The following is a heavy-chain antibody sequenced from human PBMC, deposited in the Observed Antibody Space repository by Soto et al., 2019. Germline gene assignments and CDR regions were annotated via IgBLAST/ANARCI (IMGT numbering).Heavy chain of an antibody. Sequence: GLEWMGWISAYNGNTNYAQKLQGRVTMTTDTSTSTAYMELRSLRSDDTAVYYCARDLELAYCGGDCYSQAFDIWGQGTMVTVSS. J-gene: IGHJ3*02. CDR3: ARDLELAYCGGDCYSQAFDI. V-gene: IGHV1-18*01. CDR2: ISAYNGNT. D-gene: IGHD2-21*02.